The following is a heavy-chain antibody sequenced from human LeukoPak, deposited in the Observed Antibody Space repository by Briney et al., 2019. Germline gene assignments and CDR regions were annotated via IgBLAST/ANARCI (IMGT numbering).Heavy chain of an antibody. J-gene: IGHJ3*02. CDR1: GGTFSSYA. CDR2: IIPIFGTA. V-gene: IGHV1-69*13. Sequence: ASVKVSCKASGGTFSSYAISWVRQAPGQGLEWMGGIIPIFGTANSAQKFQGRVTITADESTSTAYVELSSLRSEDTAVYYCARGTTGTTGAFDIWGQGTMVTVSS. D-gene: IGHD1-1*01. CDR3: ARGTTGTTGAFDI.